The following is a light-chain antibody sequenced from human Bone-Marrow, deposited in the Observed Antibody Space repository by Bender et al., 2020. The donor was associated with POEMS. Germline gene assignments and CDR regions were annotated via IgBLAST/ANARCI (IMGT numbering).Light chain of an antibody. CDR3: CSYAGTYTANYV. CDR2: HVN. V-gene: IGLV2-11*01. CDR1: SSDVGGYNY. J-gene: IGLJ1*01. Sequence: QSALTQPRSVSGSPGQSVTISCTGSSSDVGGYNYVSWYQQHPGKAPKLMIYHVNKRPSGVPDRFSGSKSGDTVSLTISGLQAEDEADYYCCSYAGTYTANYVFGTGTDVTVL.